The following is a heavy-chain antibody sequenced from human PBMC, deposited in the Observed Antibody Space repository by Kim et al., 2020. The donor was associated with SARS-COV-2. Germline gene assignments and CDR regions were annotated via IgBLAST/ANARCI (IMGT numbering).Heavy chain of an antibody. CDR3: AKALWFGDHTEACFDY. V-gene: IGHV3-9*01. CDR1: GFTFDDYA. D-gene: IGHD3-10*01. Sequence: GGSLRLSCAASGFTFDDYAMHWVRQAPGKGLEWVSGISWNSGSIGYADSVKGRFTISRDNAKNSLYLQMNSLRAEDTALYYCAKALWFGDHTEACFDYWGQGTLVTVSS. CDR2: ISWNSGSI. J-gene: IGHJ4*02.